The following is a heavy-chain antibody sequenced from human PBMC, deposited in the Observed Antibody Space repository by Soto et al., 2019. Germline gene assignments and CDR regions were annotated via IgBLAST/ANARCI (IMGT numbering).Heavy chain of an antibody. J-gene: IGHJ6*02. D-gene: IGHD6-19*01. CDR1: GFTFSSYS. Sequence: PGGSLRLSCAASGFTFSSYSMNWVRQAPGKGLEWVSSISSSSSYIYYADSVKGRFTISRDNAKNSLYLQMNSLRAEDTAVYYCARDPPGGSVAGTPYYYGMDVWGQGTTVTV. CDR3: ARDPPGGSVAGTPYYYGMDV. CDR2: ISSSSSYI. V-gene: IGHV3-21*01.